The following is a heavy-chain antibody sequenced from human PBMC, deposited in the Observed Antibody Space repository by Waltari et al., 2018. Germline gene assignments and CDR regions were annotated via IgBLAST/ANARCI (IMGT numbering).Heavy chain of an antibody. CDR1: GFTFSSYS. V-gene: IGHV3-48*01. CDR3: ARDLGAYPSGSYGMDV. D-gene: IGHD3-16*01. J-gene: IGHJ6*02. CDR2: ISSSSSTI. Sequence: EVQLVESGGGLVQPGGSLRLSCAASGFTFSSYSMHWVRQAPGKGLEWVAYISSSSSTIYYADSVKGRFTISRDNAKNSLYLQMNSLRAEDTAVYYCARDLGAYPSGSYGMDVWGQGTTVTVSS.